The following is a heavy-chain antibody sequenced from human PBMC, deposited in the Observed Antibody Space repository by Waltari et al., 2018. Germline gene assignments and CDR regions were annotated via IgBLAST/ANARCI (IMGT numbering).Heavy chain of an antibody. Sequence: QVQLQQWGAGLLKPSETLSLTCAVYGGSFSGYYWSWIRQPPGKGLEWIGEINHSGSTNYNPALKSRVTISVDTSKNQFSLKLSSVTAADTAVYYCARADSSGIAARNWGQGTLVIVSS. V-gene: IGHV4-34*01. J-gene: IGHJ4*02. CDR2: INHSGST. CDR1: GGSFSGYY. D-gene: IGHD6-13*01. CDR3: ARADSSGIAARN.